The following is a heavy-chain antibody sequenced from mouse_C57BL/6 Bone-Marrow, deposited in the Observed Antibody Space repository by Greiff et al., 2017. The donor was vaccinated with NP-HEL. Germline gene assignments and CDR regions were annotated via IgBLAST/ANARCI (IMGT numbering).Heavy chain of an antibody. CDR2: ISDGGSYT. CDR3: ARGGWLLRKEGGFAY. J-gene: IGHJ3*01. D-gene: IGHD2-3*01. V-gene: IGHV5-4*03. CDR1: GFTFSSYA. Sequence: EVKVVESGGGLVKPGGSLKLSCAASGFTFSSYAMSWVRQTPEKRLGWVATISDGGSYTYYPDNVKGGFPLPRDNAKNNLYLQMSHLKSEDTAMYYGARGGWLLRKEGGFAYWGQGTLVTVSA.